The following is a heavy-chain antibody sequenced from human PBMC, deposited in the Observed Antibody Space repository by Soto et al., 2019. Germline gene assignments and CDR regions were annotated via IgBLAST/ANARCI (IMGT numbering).Heavy chain of an antibody. Sequence: EVQLVESGGGLVQPGRSLRLSCAASGFTFDDYAMHWVRQAPGKGLEWVSGISWNSGSIGYADSVKGRFTISRDNAKNSLYLQMNSLRAEDTALYYCAKLPVSRIGSKKGSYYYYYMDVWGKGTTVTVSS. CDR1: GFTFDDYA. V-gene: IGHV3-9*01. CDR3: AKLPVSRIGSKKGSYYYYYMDV. J-gene: IGHJ6*03. CDR2: ISWNSGSI. D-gene: IGHD2-2*01.